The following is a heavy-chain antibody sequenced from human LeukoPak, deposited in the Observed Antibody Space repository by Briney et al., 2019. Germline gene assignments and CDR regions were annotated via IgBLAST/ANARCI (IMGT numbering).Heavy chain of an antibody. J-gene: IGHJ4*02. CDR2: IKQDGSEK. CDR1: GFTFSSYW. CDR3: ARSEGYYYDSSGYYYGGPQYYFDY. D-gene: IGHD3-22*01. V-gene: IGHV3-7*01. Sequence: GGSLRLPCAASGFTFSSYWMSWVRQAPGKGLEWVANIKQDGSEKYYVDSVKGRFTISRDNAKNSLYLQMNSLRAEDTAVYYCARSEGYYYDSSGYYYGGPQYYFDYWGQGTLVTVSS.